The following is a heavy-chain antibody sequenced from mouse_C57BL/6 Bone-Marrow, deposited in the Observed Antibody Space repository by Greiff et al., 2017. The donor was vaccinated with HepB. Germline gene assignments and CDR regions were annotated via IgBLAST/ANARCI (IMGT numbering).Heavy chain of an antibody. D-gene: IGHD1-1*01. CDR1: GYSITSGYY. CDR3: AISTVVATYY. V-gene: IGHV3-6*01. CDR2: ISYDGSN. J-gene: IGHJ4*01. Sequence: VQLQQSGPGLVKPSQSLSLTCSVSGYSITSGYYWKWNRQFTGNKLEWMGYISYDGSNNYNPTLKKRISITRDTSKNQFFLKLNAVTTEHTATYYCAISTVVATYYWGQGTSVTVSS.